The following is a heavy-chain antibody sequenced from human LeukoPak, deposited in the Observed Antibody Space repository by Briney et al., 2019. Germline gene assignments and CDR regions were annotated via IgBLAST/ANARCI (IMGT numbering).Heavy chain of an antibody. CDR3: ARDLTGRNYFDY. D-gene: IGHD3-9*01. V-gene: IGHV3-33*01. CDR2: IWYDGSNK. CDR1: GFTFSSYG. Sequence: GGSLRLSCAASGFTFSSYGMHWVRQAPGKGLEWVAVIWYDGSNKYYADSVKGRFTISRDNSKNTLYLQMNSLRAEDTAVYYCARDLTGRNYFDYWGQGTLVTASS. J-gene: IGHJ4*02.